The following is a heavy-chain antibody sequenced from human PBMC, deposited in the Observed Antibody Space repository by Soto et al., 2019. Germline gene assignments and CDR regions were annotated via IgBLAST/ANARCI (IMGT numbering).Heavy chain of an antibody. CDR1: GFTFRNYS. V-gene: IGHV3-48*02. Sequence: EVQLVESGGGLVQPGGSLRLSCAASGFTFRNYSMNWVRQAPGKGLEWVSYIRSSNSIIYYADSVKGRFSISRDNAKNSLYLQMNSLRDEDTAVYYCARSRGGPFDYWGQGTLVTVSS. CDR2: IRSSNSII. D-gene: IGHD6-25*01. CDR3: ARSRGGPFDY. J-gene: IGHJ4*02.